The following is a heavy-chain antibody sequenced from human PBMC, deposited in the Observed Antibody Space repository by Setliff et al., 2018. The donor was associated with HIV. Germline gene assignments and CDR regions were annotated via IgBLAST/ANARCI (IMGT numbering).Heavy chain of an antibody. CDR3: ARDPGSSAFDM. V-gene: IGHV3-7*03. CDR2: INRDGRET. Sequence: PGGSLRLSCRASGFNFNTYGMSWVRQSPGKGWEFVANINRDGRETNHMDSVKGRFTISRDNAETSLYLQMNSLRVEDTAVYYCARDPGSSAFDMWGQGTMVTVSS. CDR1: GFNFNTYG. J-gene: IGHJ3*02.